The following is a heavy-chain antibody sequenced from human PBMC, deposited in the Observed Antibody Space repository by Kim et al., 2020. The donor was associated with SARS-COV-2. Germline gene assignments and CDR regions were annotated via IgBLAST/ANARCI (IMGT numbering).Heavy chain of an antibody. J-gene: IGHJ4*02. CDR3: ARRYYDSRGVYFFDF. D-gene: IGHD3-22*01. Sequence: GGSLRLSCAAYGFTFNRYWMHWVRQGPGKGLVWVSRINNDGTTTNYADSVKGRFTISRDHAKNTLHLQMNSLRVEDTAVYYCARRYYDSRGVYFFDFWGQGTLVTVSS. CDR2: INNDGTTT. CDR1: GFTFNRYW. V-gene: IGHV3-74*01.